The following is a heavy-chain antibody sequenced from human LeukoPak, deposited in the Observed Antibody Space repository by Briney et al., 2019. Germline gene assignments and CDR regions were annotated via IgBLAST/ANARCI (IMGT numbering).Heavy chain of an antibody. CDR2: IRYDGSNK. CDR1: GFTFSSYG. J-gene: IGHJ4*02. D-gene: IGHD5-12*01. V-gene: IGHV3-30*02. Sequence: GGSLRLSCAASGFTFSSYGMHWVRQAPGKGLEWVAFIRYDGSNKYYADSVKGRFSISRDNSKNTLYLQMNSLRAEDTAVYYCAKGARGYEYYFDYWGQGTLVTVSS. CDR3: AKGARGYEYYFDY.